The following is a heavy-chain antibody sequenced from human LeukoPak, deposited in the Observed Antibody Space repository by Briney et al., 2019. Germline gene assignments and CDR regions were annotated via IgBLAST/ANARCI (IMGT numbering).Heavy chain of an antibody. J-gene: IGHJ4*02. CDR3: ARYLTTAPYYFDY. Sequence: SETLSLTCTVSGGSISSDSYYWSWIRQPAGKGLEWIGRIYTSGSTNYNPSLKSRVTISIDTSKNRFSLKLSSVTAADTAVYYCARYLTTAPYYFDYWGQGTLVTVSS. CDR1: GGSISSDSYY. D-gene: IGHD4-11*01. V-gene: IGHV4-61*02. CDR2: IYTSGST.